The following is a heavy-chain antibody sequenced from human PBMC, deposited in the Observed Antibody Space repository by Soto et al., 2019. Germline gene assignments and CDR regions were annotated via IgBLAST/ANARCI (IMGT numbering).Heavy chain of an antibody. J-gene: IGHJ4*02. Sequence: QVQLVQSGAEVKKPGYSVKVSCKASGGTFSSYTISWVRQAPGQGLEWMGRIIPILAVANYAQKFQGKITITADKSTSTAYMELISLRSEDTAVYYCARDWGSGWYAYWCQGTMVAVSS. CDR1: GGTFSSYT. CDR2: IIPILAVA. CDR3: ARDWGSGWYAY. D-gene: IGHD6-19*01. V-gene: IGHV1-69*08.